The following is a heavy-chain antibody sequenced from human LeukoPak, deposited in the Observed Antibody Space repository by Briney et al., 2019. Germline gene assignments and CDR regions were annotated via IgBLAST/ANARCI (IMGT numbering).Heavy chain of an antibody. Sequence: PRRCRRLSRAVSGFSSTNFWMSWVRQAPRKGRGWVAKIKYDVGEEYYMDSVKGRVTISRDTAKSSLDLQMNSLRVEDTGIYYCVKVAKYYYGSETYYFFEHWGQRTPVTASS. CDR3: VKVAKYYYGSETYYFFEH. J-gene: IGHJ4*02. CDR2: IKYDVGEE. CDR1: GFSSTNFW. V-gene: IGHV3-7*01. D-gene: IGHD3-10*01.